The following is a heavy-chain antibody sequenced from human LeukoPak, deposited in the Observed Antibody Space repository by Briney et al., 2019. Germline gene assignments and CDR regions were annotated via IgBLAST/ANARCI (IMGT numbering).Heavy chain of an antibody. CDR3: ASVRRGFGESSKYYSYYYMDV. CDR1: GGSIGSSSYY. CDR2: IYYSGST. J-gene: IGHJ6*03. Sequence: SETLSLTCTVSGGSIGSSSYYWGWIRQPPGKGLEWIGNIYYSGSTYFNPSLKGRVTISVDTSKNQFSLRLSAVTAADTAVYYCASVRRGFGESSKYYSYYYMDVWGNGTTVTISS. V-gene: IGHV4-39*01. D-gene: IGHD3-10*01.